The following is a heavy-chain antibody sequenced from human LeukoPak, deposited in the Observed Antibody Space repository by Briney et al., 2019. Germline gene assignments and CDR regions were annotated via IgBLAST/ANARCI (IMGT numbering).Heavy chain of an antibody. Sequence: GGSLRLSCAASGFTFSSYSMNWVRQAPGKGLEWVSSISSSSSYIYYADSVKGRFTISRDNSKNTLYLQMNSLRAEDTAVYYCAKDLRVVWFGESSGYWGQGTLVTVSS. CDR1: GFTFSSYS. CDR3: AKDLRVVWFGESSGY. V-gene: IGHV3-21*04. D-gene: IGHD3-10*01. J-gene: IGHJ4*02. CDR2: ISSSSSYI.